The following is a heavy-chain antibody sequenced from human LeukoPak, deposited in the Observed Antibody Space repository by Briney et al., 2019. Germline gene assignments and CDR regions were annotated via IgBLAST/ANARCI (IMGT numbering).Heavy chain of an antibody. Sequence: GGSLRLSCAASGFTFSSYEMTWVRQAPGKGLEWVSYISSSGSTIYYADSVKGRFTISRDNAKNSLYLQMNSLRAEDTAVYYCARDRDWNSGFDYWGQGTLVTVSS. CDR2: ISSSGSTI. CDR1: GFTFSSYE. CDR3: ARDRDWNSGFDY. J-gene: IGHJ4*02. V-gene: IGHV3-48*03. D-gene: IGHD1-7*01.